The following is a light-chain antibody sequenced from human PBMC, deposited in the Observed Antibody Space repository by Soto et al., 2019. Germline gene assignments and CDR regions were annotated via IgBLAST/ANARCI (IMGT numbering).Light chain of an antibody. CDR3: HQYDSWT. CDR1: QSVNSNY. CDR2: GAS. V-gene: IGKV3-20*01. J-gene: IGKJ1*01. Sequence: IGLTQSPDTLSLSPGERATLSCRASQSVNSNYLAWYQQRPGQAPRLLIYGASSRATGIPDRFSGSGSGTDFTLTISRLEPEDFAVYYCHQYDSWTFGQGTKADIK.